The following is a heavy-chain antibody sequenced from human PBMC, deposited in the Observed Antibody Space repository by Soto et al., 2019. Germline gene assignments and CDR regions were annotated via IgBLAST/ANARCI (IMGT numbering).Heavy chain of an antibody. CDR3: ARGYSNGYLGNWFDP. Sequence: PSETLSLTCTVSGGSISSVGYYWSWIRQHPGKGLEWIGYIYYSGRTSYTPSLKSRLTISADTSKNQFSLKLSTVTAADTAVYYCARGYSNGYLGNWFDPWGQGTLVTVSS. J-gene: IGHJ5*02. V-gene: IGHV4-31*03. D-gene: IGHD3-22*01. CDR1: GGSISSVGYY. CDR2: IYYSGRT.